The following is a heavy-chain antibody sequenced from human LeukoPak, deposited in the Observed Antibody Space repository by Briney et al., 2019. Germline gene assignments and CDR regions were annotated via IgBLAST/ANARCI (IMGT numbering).Heavy chain of an antibody. CDR2: ISGSSSHI. V-gene: IGHV3-11*06. CDR3: ARKTFYSSGWYGAFDI. Sequence: PGGSLRLSCEASGFTFSDYYLSWIRQAPGKGLEWISYISGSSSHINYADSVKGRFTISRDNAKKSVYLQMDSLRVEDTAVYYCARKTFYSSGWYGAFDIWGQGTLVTVSS. D-gene: IGHD6-19*01. CDR1: GFTFSDYY. J-gene: IGHJ3*02.